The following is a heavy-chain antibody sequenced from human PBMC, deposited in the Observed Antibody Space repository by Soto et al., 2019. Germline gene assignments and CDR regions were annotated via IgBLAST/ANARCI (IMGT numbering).Heavy chain of an antibody. CDR1: GFSITSSGVT. CDR2: IDWNDDK. D-gene: IGHD3-10*01. Sequence: SGPTLVNPTHTLTLTCTFSGFSITSSGVTVGWIRQPPGKALDWLALIDWNDDKRYSPSLKSRLTITKDTSKNQVVLTMTNMGPFYKATYFCAHSAYFYGLGAFDYSGQLTLVAVSS. J-gene: IGHJ4*02. V-gene: IGHV2-5*01. CDR3: AHSAYFYGLGAFDY.